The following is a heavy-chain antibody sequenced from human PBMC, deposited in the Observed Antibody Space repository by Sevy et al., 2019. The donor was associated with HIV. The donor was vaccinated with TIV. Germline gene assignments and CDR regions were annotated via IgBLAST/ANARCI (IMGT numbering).Heavy chain of an antibody. Sequence: SETLSLTCTVSGGSITNDNWIWVRQPPNKGLEWVGYISYTGSTSYNPSLKSRVTISVDTSKNELSLKLTSVTDVDTXXXXXXXXXXXXXXXXXXVPYGMDVWGQGTTVTVSS. V-gene: IGHV4-59*01. CDR3: XXXXXXXXXXXXXVPYGMDV. CDR1: GGSITNDN. CDR2: ISYTGST. J-gene: IGHJ6*02.